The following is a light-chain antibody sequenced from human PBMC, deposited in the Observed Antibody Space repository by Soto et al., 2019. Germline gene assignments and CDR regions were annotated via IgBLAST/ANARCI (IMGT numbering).Light chain of an antibody. Sequence: EIVLTQSPGTLSLSPGERATLSCRASQSVSSSYLAWYQQKPGQAPRLLIYGASSRATGIPDRFSGSGSGTDFTLTISRLEPEDCAVYYCQQYGSSPPWYTFGQGTKLEI. J-gene: IGKJ2*01. CDR1: QSVSSSY. V-gene: IGKV3-20*01. CDR2: GAS. CDR3: QQYGSSPPWYT.